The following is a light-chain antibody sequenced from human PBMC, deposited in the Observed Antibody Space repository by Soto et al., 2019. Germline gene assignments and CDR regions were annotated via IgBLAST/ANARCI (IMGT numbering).Light chain of an antibody. V-gene: IGLV1-47*01. J-gene: IGLJ3*02. CDR1: FSNIGSNF. CDR3: AAWDDSLSGVV. Sequence: QSVLTQPPSASGTPGQTVTISCSGRFSNIGSNFIYWYQQLPGTAPKILIYRNNERPSGVPDRFSASKSGTSASLAISGLRSEDEADYHCAAWDDSLSGVVFGGGTQLTVL. CDR2: RNN.